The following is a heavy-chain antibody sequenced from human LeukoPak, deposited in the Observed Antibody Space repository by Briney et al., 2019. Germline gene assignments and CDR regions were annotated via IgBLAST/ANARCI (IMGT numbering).Heavy chain of an antibody. CDR2: ISYDGSNK. J-gene: IGHJ5*02. V-gene: IGHV3-30-3*01. Sequence: PGRSLRLSCAASGFTFSSYAMHWVRQAPGKGLEWVAVISYDGSNKYYADSVKGRFTISRDNSKNTLYLQMNSLRAEDTAVYYCAKEGRVLWFGELLSPENWFDPWGQGTLVTVSS. D-gene: IGHD3-10*01. CDR3: AKEGRVLWFGELLSPENWFDP. CDR1: GFTFSSYA.